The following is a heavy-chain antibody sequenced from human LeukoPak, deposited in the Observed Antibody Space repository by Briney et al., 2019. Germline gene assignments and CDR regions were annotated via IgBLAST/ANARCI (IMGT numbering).Heavy chain of an antibody. V-gene: IGHV3-23*01. Sequence: QPGGSLRLSCAASGFIFSSYEMNWVRQAPGKGLEWVSVISGSGGGTYYADSVKGRFTISRDNPKNTLHLQMNSLRAEDTAVYYCAKESQILTGYYPEYWGQGTLVTVSS. D-gene: IGHD3-9*01. J-gene: IGHJ4*02. CDR1: GFIFSSYE. CDR3: AKESQILTGYYPEY. CDR2: ISGSGGGT.